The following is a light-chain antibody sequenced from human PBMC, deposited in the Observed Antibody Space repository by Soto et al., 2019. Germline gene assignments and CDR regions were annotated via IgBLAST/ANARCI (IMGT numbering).Light chain of an antibody. J-gene: IGKJ4*01. CDR2: GAS. V-gene: IGKV3-15*01. CDR1: QTVGAC. Sequence: EVVMTQSPATMSVSPGERASLSCRASQTVGACLAWYQQKPGQAPRLLLYGASTRATGIPARFSGSGSGTEFTLTISSLQSEDFAVYYCQRYNQWPPFTFGGGTKVEIK. CDR3: QRYNQWPPFT.